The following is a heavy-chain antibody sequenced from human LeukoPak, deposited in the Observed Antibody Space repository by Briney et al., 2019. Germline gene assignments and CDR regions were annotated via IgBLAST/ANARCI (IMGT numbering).Heavy chain of an antibody. V-gene: IGHV1-69*05. J-gene: IGHJ4*02. CDR3: ATLDILTYSGFDY. Sequence: ASVKVSCKASGGTFSSYAISWVRQAPGQGLEWMGGIIPIFGTANYAQKFQGRVTITTDESTSTAYMELSSLRSEDTAVYYCATLDILTYSGFDYWGQGTLVTVSS. D-gene: IGHD3-9*01. CDR2: IIPIFGTA. CDR1: GGTFSSYA.